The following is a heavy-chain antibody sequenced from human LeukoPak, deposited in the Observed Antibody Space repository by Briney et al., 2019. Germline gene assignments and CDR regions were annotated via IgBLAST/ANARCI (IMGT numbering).Heavy chain of an antibody. D-gene: IGHD3-22*01. CDR3: ARDSTTHSYYYDSSGFYGYYFDY. J-gene: IGHJ4*02. V-gene: IGHV3-30-3*01. CDR1: GFTFSSYA. Sequence: GRSLRLSCAASGFTFSSYAMHWVRQAPGKGLEWVAVISYDGSNKYYADSVKGRFTISRDNSKNTLYLQMNSLRAEDTAVYYCARDSTTHSYYYDSSGFYGYYFDYWGQGTLVTVSS. CDR2: ISYDGSNK.